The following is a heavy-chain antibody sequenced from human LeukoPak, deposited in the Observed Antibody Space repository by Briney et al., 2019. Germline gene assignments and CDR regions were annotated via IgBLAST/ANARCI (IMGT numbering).Heavy chain of an antibody. D-gene: IGHD3-10*01. CDR2: INAGNGNT. J-gene: IGHJ4*02. Sequence: ASVKVSCKASGYTFTSYAMHWVRQAPGQRLEWMGWINAGNGNTKYSQKFQGRVTITRDTSASTAYMELSSLRSEDTAVYYCARDITMVRGVPDYWGQGTLVTVFS. CDR3: ARDITMVRGVPDY. V-gene: IGHV1-3*01. CDR1: GYTFTSYA.